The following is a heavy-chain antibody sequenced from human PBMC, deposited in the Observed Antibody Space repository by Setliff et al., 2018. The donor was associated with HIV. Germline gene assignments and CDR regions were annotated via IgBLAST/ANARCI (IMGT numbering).Heavy chain of an antibody. CDR1: GFIFSNYA. Sequence: PGGSLRLSCAASGFIFSNYAMHWVRQAPGKGLEWVANIKQDGSEKYYVDSVKGRFTISRDNAKNSLYLQMNSLRAEDTAVYYCARASSSWYTDYYYMDVWGKGTTVTVSS. J-gene: IGHJ6*03. CDR3: ARASSSWYTDYYYMDV. V-gene: IGHV3-7*01. CDR2: IKQDGSEK. D-gene: IGHD6-13*01.